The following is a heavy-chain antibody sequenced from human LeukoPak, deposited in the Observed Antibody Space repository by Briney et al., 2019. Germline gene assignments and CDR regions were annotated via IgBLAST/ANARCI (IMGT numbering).Heavy chain of an antibody. Sequence: SETLSLTCTVSGGSISTSTYYWGWIRQPPGKGLEWIGYIYYSGSTNYNPSLKSRVTISVDTSKNQFSLQLNSVTPEDTAVYYCARDPWESGSYLQAFDIWGQGTMVTVSS. D-gene: IGHD1-26*01. CDR3: ARDPWESGSYLQAFDI. V-gene: IGHV4-61*05. CDR1: GGSISTSTYY. CDR2: IYYSGST. J-gene: IGHJ3*02.